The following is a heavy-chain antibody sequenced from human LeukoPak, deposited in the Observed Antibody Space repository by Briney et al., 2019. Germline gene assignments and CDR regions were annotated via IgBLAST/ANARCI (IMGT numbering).Heavy chain of an antibody. J-gene: IGHJ4*02. CDR1: GFTVSSNY. Sequence: GGSLRLSCAASGFTVSSNYMSWVRQAPGKGLEWVSVICSGGSTYYADSVKGRFTISRDNSKNTLYLQMNSLRAEDTAVYYCATRGTTVTTYYFNYWGQGTLVTVSS. CDR3: ATRGTTVTTYYFNY. CDR2: ICSGGST. V-gene: IGHV3-66*01. D-gene: IGHD4-17*01.